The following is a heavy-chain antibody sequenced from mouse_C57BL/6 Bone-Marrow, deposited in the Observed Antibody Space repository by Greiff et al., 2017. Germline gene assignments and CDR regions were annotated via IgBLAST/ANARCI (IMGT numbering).Heavy chain of an antibody. Sequence: EVQLQQSGPELVKPGASVKIPCKASGYTFTDYNMDWVKQSHGKSLEWIGDINPNNGGTSYNQKFKGKATLTVDKSSSTAYMELRSLTSEDTAVYYCARWYYYYAMDYWGQGTSVTVSS. V-gene: IGHV1-18*01. J-gene: IGHJ4*01. CDR2: INPNNGGT. CDR3: ARWYYYYAMDY. CDR1: GYTFTDYN. D-gene: IGHD1-1*02.